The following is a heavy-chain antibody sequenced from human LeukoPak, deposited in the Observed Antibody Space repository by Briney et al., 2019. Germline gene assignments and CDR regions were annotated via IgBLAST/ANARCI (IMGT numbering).Heavy chain of an antibody. V-gene: IGHV4-31*03. Sequence: SETLSLTCTVSGGSISSGGYYWGWVRQHPGTGLEWIGYIYYSGSTYYNPSLKSRVTISVDTSKNQFSLKLSSVTAADTAVYYCARAPTTGGYDSPYFDYCGQGTLVTVSS. CDR2: IYYSGST. D-gene: IGHD5-12*01. J-gene: IGHJ4*02. CDR3: ARAPTTGGYDSPYFDY. CDR1: GGSISSGGYY.